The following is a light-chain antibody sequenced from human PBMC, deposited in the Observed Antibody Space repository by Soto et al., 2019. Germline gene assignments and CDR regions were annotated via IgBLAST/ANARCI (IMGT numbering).Light chain of an antibody. V-gene: IGKV3-11*01. Sequence: EIVLTQSPATLSLSPGERATLSCRASQSVSSYLACYQQKPGQAPRLPIYDASDRATGIPVRFSGSGCGTDFTLTISSLEAEDFSVYYCQQRSNSPRAFGGGTKVEIK. J-gene: IGKJ4*01. CDR1: QSVSSY. CDR3: QQRSNSPRA. CDR2: DAS.